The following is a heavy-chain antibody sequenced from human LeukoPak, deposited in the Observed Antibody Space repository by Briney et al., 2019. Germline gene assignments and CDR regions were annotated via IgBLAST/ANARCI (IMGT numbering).Heavy chain of an antibody. CDR2: IYTSGST. Sequence: SETLSLTCTVSGGSISSYYWSWIRQPAGKGLEWLGRIYTSGSTNYNPSLKSRVTMSVDTSKNQFSLKLSSVTAADTAVYYCARARYYGSGSYYNGNAFDIWGQGTMVTVSS. CDR3: ARARYYGSGSYYNGNAFDI. CDR1: GGSISSYY. J-gene: IGHJ3*02. D-gene: IGHD3-10*01. V-gene: IGHV4-4*07.